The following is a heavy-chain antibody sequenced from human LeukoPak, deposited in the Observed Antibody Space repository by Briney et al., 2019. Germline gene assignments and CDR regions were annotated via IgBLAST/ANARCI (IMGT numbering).Heavy chain of an antibody. V-gene: IGHV4-4*07. CDR1: RYSISNGYY. J-gene: IGHJ6*03. D-gene: IGHD3-9*01. CDR2: IYTSGST. CDR3: ARSRYDILTGYYHTPRYYYYYYMDV. Sequence: PSETLSLTCSVSRYSISNGYYWSWIRQPAGKGLDWIGRIYTSGSTNYNPSLKSRVTISVDTSKNQFSLKLSSVTAADTAVYYCARSRYDILTGYYHTPRYYYYYYMDVWGKGTTVTISS.